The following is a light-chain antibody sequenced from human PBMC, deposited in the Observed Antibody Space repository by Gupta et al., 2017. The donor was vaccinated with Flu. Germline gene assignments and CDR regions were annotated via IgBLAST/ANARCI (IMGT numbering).Light chain of an antibody. CDR3: QQYNNWPPLT. J-gene: IGKJ2*01. CDR1: QSVSSN. CDR2: GAS. V-gene: IGKV3-15*01. Sequence: EIVMTQSPATLSVSPGERATLSCRASQSVSSNLDWYQQKPGQAPRLLIYGASTRDTGIPARFSGSGYGTEFTLTISSRQSEDFAVYYCQQYNNWPPLTFGQGTKMEIK.